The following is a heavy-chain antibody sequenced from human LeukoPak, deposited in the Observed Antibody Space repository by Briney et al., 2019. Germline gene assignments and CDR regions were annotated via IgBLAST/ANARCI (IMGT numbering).Heavy chain of an antibody. Sequence: GGSLRPSCAASGFTFSSSGMHWVRQAPGRGLEWVAVISYDGSHKYYVDSVKGRFTISRDNSKNTLYLRMNSLRAEDTAVYYCANNLGWIQLNLGRGQGTLVTVSS. CDR1: GFTFSSSG. V-gene: IGHV3-30*18. CDR2: ISYDGSHK. D-gene: IGHD5-18*01. CDR3: ANNLGWIQLNLG. J-gene: IGHJ4*02.